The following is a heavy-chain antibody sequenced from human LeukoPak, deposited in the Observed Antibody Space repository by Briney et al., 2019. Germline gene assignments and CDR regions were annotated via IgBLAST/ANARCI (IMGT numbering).Heavy chain of an antibody. V-gene: IGHV1-8*03. J-gene: IGHJ6*03. CDR2: MNPNSGNT. CDR3: ARAPGYGDYQYYYYYYMDV. CDR1: GYTFTSYD. D-gene: IGHD4-17*01. Sequence: GASVKVSRKASGYTFTSYDINWVRQATGQGLEWMGWMNPNSGNTGYAQKFQGRVTITRNTSISTAYMELSSLRSEDTAVYYCARAPGYGDYQYYYYYYMDVWGKGTTVTVSS.